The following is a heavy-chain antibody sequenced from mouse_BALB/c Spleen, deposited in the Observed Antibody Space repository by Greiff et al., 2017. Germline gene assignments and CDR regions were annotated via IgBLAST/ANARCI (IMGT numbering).Heavy chain of an antibody. CDR3: ARWAWYGNYDY. CDR1: GYSITSDYA. V-gene: IGHV3-2*02. Sequence: EVKLVESGPGLVKPSQSLSLTCTVTGYSITSDYAWNWIRQFPGNKLEWMGYISYSGSTSYNPSLKSRISITRDTSKNQFFLQLNSVTTEDTATYYCARWAWYGNYDYWGQGTTLTVSS. J-gene: IGHJ2*01. CDR2: ISYSGST. D-gene: IGHD2-10*02.